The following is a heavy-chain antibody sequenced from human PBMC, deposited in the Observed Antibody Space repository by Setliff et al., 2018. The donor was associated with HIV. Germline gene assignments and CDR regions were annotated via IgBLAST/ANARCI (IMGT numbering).Heavy chain of an antibody. Sequence: GASVQVSCKAFGYTFSTNAIHWVRQAPGQRLEWMGYINAGDDNTRYSEKFQGRVTITRDTSANTAYMEPSSLRSEDTAVYYCARGSCSGCYLSDYWGLGTLVTVSS. CDR3: ARGSCSGCYLSDY. CDR1: GYTFSTNA. J-gene: IGHJ4*02. CDR2: INAGDDNT. D-gene: IGHD6-19*01. V-gene: IGHV1-3*01.